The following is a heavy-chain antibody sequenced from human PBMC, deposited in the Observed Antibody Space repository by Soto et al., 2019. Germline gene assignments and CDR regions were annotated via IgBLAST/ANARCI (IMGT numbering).Heavy chain of an antibody. CDR3: AHRPASETSFGVVIKQHNWFDP. Sequence: SGPTLVNPTQTLTLTCTFSGFSLSTSGVGVGWIRQPPGKALKWLALIYWDDDKRYSPSLKSRLTITKDTSKNQVVLTMTNMDPVDTATYYCAHRPASETSFGVVIKQHNWFDPWGQGTLVTVSS. CDR1: GFSLSTSGVG. J-gene: IGHJ5*02. V-gene: IGHV2-5*02. D-gene: IGHD3-3*01. CDR2: IYWDDDK.